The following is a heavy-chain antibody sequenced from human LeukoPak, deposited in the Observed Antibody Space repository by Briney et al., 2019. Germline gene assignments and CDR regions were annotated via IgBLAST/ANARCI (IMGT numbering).Heavy chain of an antibody. J-gene: IGHJ6*02. CDR2: IWYDGSNK. V-gene: IGHV3-30*02. Sequence: GGSLRLSCAASGFTFSSYGMHWVRQAPGKGLEWVAVIWYDGSNKYYADSVKGRFTISRDNSKNTLYLQMNSLRAEDTAVYYCAKDRKAAISYYYYYGMDVWGQGTTVTVSS. D-gene: IGHD2-2*01. CDR1: GFTFSSYG. CDR3: AKDRKAAISYYYYYGMDV.